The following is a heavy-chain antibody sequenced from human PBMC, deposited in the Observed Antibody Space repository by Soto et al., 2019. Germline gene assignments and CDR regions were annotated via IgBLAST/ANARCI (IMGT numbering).Heavy chain of an antibody. CDR1: GGSISSGGYY. V-gene: IGHV4-31*03. J-gene: IGHJ6*03. Sequence: SETLSLTCTVSGGSISSGGYYWSWIRQHPGKGLEWIGYIYYSGSTYYNPSLKSRVTISVDTSKNQFSLKLRSVTAADTAVYYCARRRVLMTNDFWSGYYGADYYYYMDVWGKGTTVTVSS. CDR2: IYYSGST. CDR3: ARRRVLMTNDFWSGYYGADYYYYMDV. D-gene: IGHD3-3*01.